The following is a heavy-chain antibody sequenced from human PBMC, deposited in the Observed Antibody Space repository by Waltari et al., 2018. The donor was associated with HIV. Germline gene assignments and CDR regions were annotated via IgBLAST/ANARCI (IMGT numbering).Heavy chain of an antibody. CDR2: IISSGSFI. CDR1: GLTFSRYE. Sequence: EVQMVESGGGLVQHGGSLRLSCAASGLTFSRYEVNWARQSPVRGLELVSYIISSGSFIYYAYLVKGRFTISRDNAKNSLYLQMNSLRAEDTAVYYCARLPVAGTGGFDYWGQGTLVTVSS. CDR3: ARLPVAGTGGFDY. D-gene: IGHD6-19*01. V-gene: IGHV3-48*03. J-gene: IGHJ4*02.